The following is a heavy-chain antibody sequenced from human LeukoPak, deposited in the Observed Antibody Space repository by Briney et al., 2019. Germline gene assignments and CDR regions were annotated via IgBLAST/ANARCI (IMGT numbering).Heavy chain of an antibody. CDR3: AKAQEAYDFWSGYGIYFDY. CDR1: GFTFSSYA. Sequence: GGSLRLSCAASGFTFSSYAMSWVRQAPGKGLEWVSAISGSGGSTYYADSVKGRFIISRDNSKNTLYLQMNSLRAEDTAVYYCAKAQEAYDFWSGYGIYFDYWGQGTLVTVSS. D-gene: IGHD3-3*01. V-gene: IGHV3-23*01. J-gene: IGHJ4*02. CDR2: ISGSGGST.